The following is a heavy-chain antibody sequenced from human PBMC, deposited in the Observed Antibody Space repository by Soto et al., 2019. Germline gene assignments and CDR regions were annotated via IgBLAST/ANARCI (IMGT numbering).Heavy chain of an antibody. Sequence: EMLLVESGGGLVQPGRSLRLSCGGSGFSFDDYTMHWVRQAPGKGPEWVASLSWNSGFSGYADSVKGRFTISRDNAQSSVDLQMNNLRTEDTALYYCAKGRGTIVVTDAYDIWGQGTMVTVSS. V-gene: IGHV3-9*01. J-gene: IGHJ3*02. CDR2: LSWNSGFS. D-gene: IGHD3-22*01. CDR1: GFSFDDYT. CDR3: AKGRGTIVVTDAYDI.